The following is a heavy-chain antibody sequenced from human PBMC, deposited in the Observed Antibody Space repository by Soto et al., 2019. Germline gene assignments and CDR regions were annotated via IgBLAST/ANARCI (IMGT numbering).Heavy chain of an antibody. Sequence: QVQLVQSGAEVRKPGASVKVSCKASGYTFTSYGISWVRQAPGQGLEWMGRIRPYNGYTDYAQKLQGRVTMTIDTSTSIAYVELRSLRSDDTAVYYCARDEVNMITFGGIKVYYYYYGMDVWGQGTTVTVSS. CDR3: ARDEVNMITFGGIKVYYYYYGMDV. D-gene: IGHD3-16*01. V-gene: IGHV1-18*01. J-gene: IGHJ6*02. CDR2: IRPYNGYT. CDR1: GYTFTSYG.